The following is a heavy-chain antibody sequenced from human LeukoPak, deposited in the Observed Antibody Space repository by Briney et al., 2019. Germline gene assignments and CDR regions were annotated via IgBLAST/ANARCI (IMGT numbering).Heavy chain of an antibody. D-gene: IGHD1-26*01. Sequence: SETLSLTCTVSGGSISSSSYYWGWIRQPPGKGLEWIGSIYYSGSTYYNPSLKSRVTISVDTSKNQFSLKLSSVTAADTAVYYCARRGDRGSYCVWFDPWGQGTLVTVSS. CDR2: IYYSGST. V-gene: IGHV4-39*01. J-gene: IGHJ5*02. CDR1: GGSISSSSYY. CDR3: ARRGDRGSYCVWFDP.